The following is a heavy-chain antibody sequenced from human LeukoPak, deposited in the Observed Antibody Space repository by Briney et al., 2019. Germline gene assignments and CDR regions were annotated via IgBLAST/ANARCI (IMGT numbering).Heavy chain of an antibody. Sequence: SETLSLTCTVYGGSFSGHYWSWIRQPPGKGLEWIGEINHSGSTNYNPSLKSRVTISVDTSKNQFSLKLSSVTAADTAVYYCARRAMTPGYSSGWNVDYYYYYGMDVWGQGTTVTVSS. CDR1: GGSFSGHY. CDR3: ARRAMTPGYSSGWNVDYYYYYGMDV. D-gene: IGHD6-19*01. J-gene: IGHJ6*02. V-gene: IGHV4-34*01. CDR2: INHSGST.